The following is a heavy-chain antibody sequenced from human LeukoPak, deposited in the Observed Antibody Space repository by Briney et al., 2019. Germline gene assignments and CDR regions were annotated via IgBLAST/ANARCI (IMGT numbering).Heavy chain of an antibody. CDR3: VRWVGGGSRFDP. CDR2: ISSGGSYI. CDR1: GFTLSTYS. J-gene: IGHJ5*02. D-gene: IGHD1-26*01. V-gene: IGHV3-21*04. Sequence: KPGGSLRPSCAASGFTLSTYSMNWVRQAPGKGLEWVSSISSGGSYIYYAYSVKGRFTISIDNAKNTQYLQMNRLRANDTAVYYFVRWVGGGSRFDPWGQGTLVPVSS.